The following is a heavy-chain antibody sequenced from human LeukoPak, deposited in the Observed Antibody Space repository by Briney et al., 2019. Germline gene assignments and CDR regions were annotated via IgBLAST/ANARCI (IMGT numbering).Heavy chain of an antibody. J-gene: IGHJ3*02. CDR2: INPSGGST. Sequence: ASVKVSCKASGYTFTSYYMHWVRQAPGQGLEWMGIINPSGGSTSYAQKFQGRVTMTRDTSTSTVYMELNSLRSDDTAVYYCARGLVGAGGGDDAFDIWGQGTMVTVSS. CDR1: GYTFTSYY. CDR3: ARGLVGAGGGDDAFDI. V-gene: IGHV1-46*01. D-gene: IGHD1-26*01.